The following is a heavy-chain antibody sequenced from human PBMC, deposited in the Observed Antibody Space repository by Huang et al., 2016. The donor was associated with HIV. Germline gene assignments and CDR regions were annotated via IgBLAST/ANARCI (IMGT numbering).Heavy chain of an antibody. CDR1: GFTFNKFY. V-gene: IGHV3-30*18. Sequence: QVQLVESGGGVVQPGRSLRLSCAAFGFTFNKFYMHWVRQAPGKGVEWVAIISYDGSSKYHADSVKGRFTISRDNSKNTVYLQMNSLRVEDTAVYYCAKDGRGSGTYYDYFEYWGQGTLVTVSS. J-gene: IGHJ4*02. CDR2: ISYDGSSK. CDR3: AKDGRGSGTYYDYFEY. D-gene: IGHD1-26*01.